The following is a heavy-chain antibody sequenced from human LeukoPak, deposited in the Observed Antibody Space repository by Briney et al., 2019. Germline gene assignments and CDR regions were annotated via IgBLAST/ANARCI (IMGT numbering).Heavy chain of an antibody. CDR3: ARVKYYDSSGYYLGYFDY. V-gene: IGHV1-69*05. CDR2: IIPIFGTA. D-gene: IGHD3-22*01. J-gene: IGHJ4*02. Sequence: ASVKVSCKASGGTFSSYAISWVRQAPGQGLEWMGGIIPIFGTANYAQKFQGRVTITTDESTSTAYMELSSLRSEDTAVYYCARVKYYDSSGYYLGYFDYWGQGTLVTVSS. CDR1: GGTFSSYA.